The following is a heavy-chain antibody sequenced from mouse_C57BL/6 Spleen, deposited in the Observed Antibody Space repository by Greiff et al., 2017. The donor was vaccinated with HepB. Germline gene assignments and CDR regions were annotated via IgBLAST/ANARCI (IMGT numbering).Heavy chain of an antibody. V-gene: IGHV1-52*01. CDR2: IDPSDSET. CDR1: GYTFTSYW. D-gene: IGHD3-2*02. J-gene: IGHJ1*03. Sequence: QVQLQQPGAELVRPGSSVKLSCKASGYTFTSYWMHWVKQRPIQGLEWIGNIDPSDSETHYNQQFKDKATLTEDKSSSTAYMQPSSLTSEDAAVSYGARSGGPRDDWYIDVWGTGTTVTVAS. CDR3: ARSGGPRDDWYIDV.